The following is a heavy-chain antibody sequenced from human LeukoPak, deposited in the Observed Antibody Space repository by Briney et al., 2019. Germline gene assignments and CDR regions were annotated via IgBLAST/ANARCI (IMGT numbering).Heavy chain of an antibody. CDR3: ARYHFDSGSYYTDEYFDY. J-gene: IGHJ4*02. D-gene: IGHD1-26*01. CDR2: IYTSGST. V-gene: IGHV4-4*07. Sequence: SETLSLTCTVSGGSISSYYWSWIRQPAGKGLEWVGRIYTSGSTNYNPSLKSRVTMSVDTSKNQFSLKLSSVTAADTAVYYCARYHFDSGSYYTDEYFDYWGQGTLVTVSS. CDR1: GGSISSYY.